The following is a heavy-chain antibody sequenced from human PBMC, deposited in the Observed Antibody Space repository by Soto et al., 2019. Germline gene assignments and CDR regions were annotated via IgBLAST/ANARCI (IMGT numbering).Heavy chain of an antibody. J-gene: IGHJ4*02. CDR1: GYTFTSYA. CDR3: ATAFSIVVVAPGY. V-gene: IGHV1-3*03. D-gene: IGHD2-2*01. CDR2: INAGIGDT. Sequence: ASVKVSCKASGYTFTSYAMHWARQAPGQRLEWMGWINAGIGDTQYSQDFQGRVTITRDTSASTAYMELRSLRSAEMAVYYWATAFSIVVVAPGYWGQVTLVTVSS.